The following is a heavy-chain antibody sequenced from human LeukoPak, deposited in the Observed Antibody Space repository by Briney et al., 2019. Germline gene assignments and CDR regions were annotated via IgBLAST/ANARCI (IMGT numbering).Heavy chain of an antibody. Sequence: ASVKVSCKASGGTFSGYAISWVRQAPGQGLEWMGGIIPIFGTANYAQKFQGRVTITADESTSTAYMELSSLRSEDTAVYYCRQYYYGSGSYYGRTYFDLWGRGTLVTVSS. CDR2: IIPIFGTA. J-gene: IGHJ2*01. CDR3: RQYYYGSGSYYGRTYFDL. V-gene: IGHV1-69*13. D-gene: IGHD3-10*01. CDR1: GGTFSGYA.